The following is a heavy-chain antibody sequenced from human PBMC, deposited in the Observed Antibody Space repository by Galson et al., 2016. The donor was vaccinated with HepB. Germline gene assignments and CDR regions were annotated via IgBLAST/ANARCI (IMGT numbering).Heavy chain of an antibody. D-gene: IGHD2-21*02. CDR3: ARRGEHRLLLRYTDYRMDV. CDR2: ISYGGSNK. Sequence: SLRLSCATSGFTFSDYPMHWVRQAPGKGLEWVAVISYGGSNKYYADSVKGRFTISRDNSKNTLYLQMNSLRYDDTAVYFCARRGEHRLLLRYTDYRMDVWGQGTLVTVSS. J-gene: IGHJ4*02. V-gene: IGHV3-30-3*01. CDR1: GFTFSDYP.